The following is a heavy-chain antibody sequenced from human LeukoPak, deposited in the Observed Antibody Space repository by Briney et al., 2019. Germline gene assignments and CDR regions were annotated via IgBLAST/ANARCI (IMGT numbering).Heavy chain of an antibody. CDR1: GGSISSSSYY. CDR3: ARLLLEEQQPPNWFDP. V-gene: IGHV4-39*01. J-gene: IGHJ5*02. CDR2: IYYSGST. D-gene: IGHD6-13*01. Sequence: TSETLSLTCTVSGGSISSSSYYWGWIRQPPGKGLEWIGSIYYSGSTYYNPSLKSRVTISVDTSKNQFSLKLSSATAADTAVYYCARLLLEEQQPPNWFDPWGQGTLVTVSS.